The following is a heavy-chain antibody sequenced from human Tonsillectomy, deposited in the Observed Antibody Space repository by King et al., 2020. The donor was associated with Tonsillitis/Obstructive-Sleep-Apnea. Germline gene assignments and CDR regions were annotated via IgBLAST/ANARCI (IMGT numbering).Heavy chain of an antibody. CDR3: AREGDTSCYGY. Sequence: VQLVESGGGLVQPGGSLRLSCAASGFTFSSYWMSWVRQAPGKGLELVANIKQDGSEKYYVDSVKGRFTISRDNAKNSLYLQMNSLRAEDTAVYYCAREGDTSCYGYWGQGTLVTVSS. V-gene: IGHV3-7*04. CDR2: IKQDGSEK. D-gene: IGHD2-2*01. J-gene: IGHJ4*02. CDR1: GFTFSSYW.